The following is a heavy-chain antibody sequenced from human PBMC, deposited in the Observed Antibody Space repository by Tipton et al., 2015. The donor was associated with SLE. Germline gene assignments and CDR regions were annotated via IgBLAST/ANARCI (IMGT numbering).Heavy chain of an antibody. CDR3: AKDYYDSSGYGY. V-gene: IGHV3-30*18. D-gene: IGHD3-22*01. CDR1: GFTFSSYG. J-gene: IGHJ4*02. Sequence: SLRLSCAASGFTFSSYGMHWVRQAPGKGLEWVAVISYDGSNKYYADSVKGRFTISRDNSKNTLYLQMNSLRAEDTAVYYCAKDYYDSSGYGYWGQGTLVTVSS. CDR2: ISYDGSNK.